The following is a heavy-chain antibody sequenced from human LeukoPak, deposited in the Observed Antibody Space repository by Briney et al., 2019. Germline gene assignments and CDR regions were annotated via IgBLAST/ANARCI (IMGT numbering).Heavy chain of an antibody. CDR1: GFPFSTYA. CDR3: ARNVGLDS. J-gene: IGHJ5*01. Sequence: PGGSLRLSCAASGFPFSTYAMSWVRQAPGKGLEWVSSISSSSSHMYYADSVKGRFTISRDNAENSLHLQMNSLRAEDTAIYYCARNVGLDSWGQGTLVTVSS. D-gene: IGHD1-26*01. CDR2: ISSSSSHM. V-gene: IGHV3-21*01.